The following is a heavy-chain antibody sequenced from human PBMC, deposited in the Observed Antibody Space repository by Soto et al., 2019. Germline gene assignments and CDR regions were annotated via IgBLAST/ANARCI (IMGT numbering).Heavy chain of an antibody. J-gene: IGHJ6*03. CDR2: INHLGSI. Sequence: QVQLQQWGAGLLKPSETLSLTCVVSGGPLSDYFWTWIRQPPGMALEWIGEINHLGSINYNPSLKSGVTMSVDTSKNQFSLTLTSVTAADTATYSCARGGISHWADFYYMDVWDRGTTVTVSS. V-gene: IGHV4-34*01. CDR1: GGPLSDYF. D-gene: IGHD2-21*01. CDR3: ARGGISHWADFYYMDV.